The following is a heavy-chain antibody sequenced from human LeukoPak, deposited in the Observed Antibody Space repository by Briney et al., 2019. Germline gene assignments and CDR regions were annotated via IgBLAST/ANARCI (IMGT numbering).Heavy chain of an antibody. CDR2: ISYDGSNK. CDR1: GFTFSSYA. Sequence: GRSLRLSCAASGFTFSSYAMHWVRQAPGKGLEWVAVISYDGSNKYYADSVKGRFTISRDNSKNTLYLQMNSLRAEDTAVYYCAKDGQGVPAAIYNYWGQGTLVTVSS. D-gene: IGHD2-2*02. J-gene: IGHJ4*02. CDR3: AKDGQGVPAAIYNY. V-gene: IGHV3-30-3*01.